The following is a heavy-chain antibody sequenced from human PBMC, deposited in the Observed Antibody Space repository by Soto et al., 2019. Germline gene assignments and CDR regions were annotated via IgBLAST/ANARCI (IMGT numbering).Heavy chain of an antibody. J-gene: IGHJ6*02. V-gene: IGHV1-69*13. Sequence: ASVKVSCKASGGTFSSYAISWVRQAPGQGLEWMGGIIPIFGTANYAQKFQGRVTITADESTSTAYMELSSLRSEDTAVYYCARGGSSGWRGAGYSYYYYGMDVWGQGTTVTVSS. CDR3: ARGGSSGWRGAGYSYYYYGMDV. CDR1: GGTFSSYA. CDR2: IIPIFGTA. D-gene: IGHD6-19*01.